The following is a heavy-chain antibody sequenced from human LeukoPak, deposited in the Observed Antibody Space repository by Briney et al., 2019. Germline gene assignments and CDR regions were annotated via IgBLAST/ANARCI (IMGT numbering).Heavy chain of an antibody. CDR3: ARTYGSGSYYPPLYYFDY. V-gene: IGHV3-21*01. Sequence: GGSLRLSCAASGFTFNRYNMNWVRRAPGKGLEWVSSISTSSSYIYYADSVKGRFTISRDNAKNSLYLQMNSLRAEDTAVYYCARTYGSGSYYPPLYYFDYWGQGTLATVSS. CDR2: ISTSSSYI. D-gene: IGHD3-10*01. J-gene: IGHJ4*02. CDR1: GFTFNRYN.